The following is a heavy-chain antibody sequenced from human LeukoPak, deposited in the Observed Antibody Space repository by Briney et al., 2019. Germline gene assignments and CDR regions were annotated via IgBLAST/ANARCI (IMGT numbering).Heavy chain of an antibody. V-gene: IGHV1-24*01. CDR2: FDPEDGET. CDR3: ATEGTRYYDILTGYYSGMDV. J-gene: IGHJ6*02. CDR1: GYTLTELS. D-gene: IGHD3-9*01. Sequence: GASVKVSCKVSGYTLTELSMHWVRQAPGKGREWMGGFDPEDGETIYAQKFQGRVTMTEDTSTDTAYMELSSLRSEDTAVYYCATEGTRYYDILTGYYSGMDVWGQGTTVTVSS.